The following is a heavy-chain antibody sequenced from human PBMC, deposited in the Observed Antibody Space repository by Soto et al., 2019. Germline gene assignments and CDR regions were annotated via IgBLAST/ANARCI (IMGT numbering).Heavy chain of an antibody. CDR3: ARLRRPAQWLTTGYYYGMDV. CDR2: IIPIFGTA. Sequence: QVQLVQSGAEVKKPGSSVKVSCKASGGTFSSYAISWVRQAPGQGLEWMGGIIPIFGTANYAQKFQGRVTITADESTSTAYMELSSLRSEDTAVYYCARLRRPAQWLTTGYYYGMDVWGQGTTVTVSS. D-gene: IGHD6-19*01. V-gene: IGHV1-69*01. J-gene: IGHJ6*02. CDR1: GGTFSSYA.